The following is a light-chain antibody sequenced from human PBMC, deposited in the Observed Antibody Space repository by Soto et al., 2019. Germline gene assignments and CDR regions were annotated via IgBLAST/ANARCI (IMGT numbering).Light chain of an antibody. V-gene: IGLV1-44*01. CDR1: SSNIGSNT. J-gene: IGLJ7*01. CDR3: AAWDDSLNGAG. CDR2: SNN. Sequence: QSVLTQPPSASGTPGQRVTISCSGSSSNIGSNTVNWFQQLPGTAPKLLIYSNNQRPSGVPDRFSGSKSGTSACLAISGLQSEDEADYYCAAWDDSLNGAGFGGGTELTVL.